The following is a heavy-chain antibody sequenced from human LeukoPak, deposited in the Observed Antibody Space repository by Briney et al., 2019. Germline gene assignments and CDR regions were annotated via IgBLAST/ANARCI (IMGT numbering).Heavy chain of an antibody. CDR2: INPNSGDT. Sequence: GASVKVSCKASGYTFTGYYIHWVRQAPGQGLEWMGWINPNSGDTNYAQKFQGRVSMTGDTSLTTAYMELSRLTSEDTAVYYCARLDGVHSHFDYWGQGTLVTVSA. CDR3: ARLDGVHSHFDY. D-gene: IGHD4-23*01. J-gene: IGHJ4*02. CDR1: GYTFTGYY. V-gene: IGHV1-2*02.